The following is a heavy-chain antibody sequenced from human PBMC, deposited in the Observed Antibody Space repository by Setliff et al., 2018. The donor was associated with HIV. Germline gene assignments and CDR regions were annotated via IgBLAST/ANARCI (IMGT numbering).Heavy chain of an antibody. CDR2: VNHSGST. V-gene: IGHV4-34*01. J-gene: IGHJ4*02. CDR1: GGSVSGHY. CDR3: ARDKRYRFPFDS. Sequence: SETLSLTCAVYGGSVSGHYWGWFRQPPGKGLEWIGEVNHSGSTNYNPSLKSRVTISVDTSKNQFSLKLSSVTAADTAVYYCARDKRYRFPFDSWGQGTLVTVSS. D-gene: IGHD1-1*01.